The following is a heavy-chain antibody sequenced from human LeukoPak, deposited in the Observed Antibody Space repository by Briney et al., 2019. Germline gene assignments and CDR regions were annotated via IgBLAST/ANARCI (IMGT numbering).Heavy chain of an antibody. J-gene: IGHJ4*02. CDR1: GFTFSDYY. Sequence: PGGSLRLSCAASGFTFSDYYMTYIRQAPGKGLEWVSYISSSGGTIYYADSVRGRFTISRDNAKNSLYLQMNSLRAEDTAVYYCARVYCSSISCYYPIFDYWGQGTLVTVSS. D-gene: IGHD2-2*01. CDR3: ARVYCSSISCYYPIFDY. CDR2: ISSSGGTI. V-gene: IGHV3-11*01.